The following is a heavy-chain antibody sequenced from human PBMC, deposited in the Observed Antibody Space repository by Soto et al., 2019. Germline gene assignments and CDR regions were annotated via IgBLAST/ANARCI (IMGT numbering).Heavy chain of an antibody. CDR2: ISWNSLSM. Sequence: EVQLVASGGDLVQPGRSLRLSCATAGFDFPDYAMHWVRQMPGKGREWVSSISWNSLSMVYTDSVKGRFTISRDNAQNILYLQMTSLRPEDTAFYPCAKSGGRLVEENNWFDPWGQGTLVTVSS. D-gene: IGHD1-26*01. V-gene: IGHV3-9*01. CDR1: GFDFPDYA. J-gene: IGHJ5*02. CDR3: AKSGGRLVEENNWFDP.